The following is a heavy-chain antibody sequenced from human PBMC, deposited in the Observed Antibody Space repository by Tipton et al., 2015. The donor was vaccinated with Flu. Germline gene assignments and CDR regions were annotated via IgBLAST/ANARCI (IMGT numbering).Heavy chain of an antibody. Sequence: SLRLSCAASGFSFSSYARNWVRQAPGKGLEWVSSIGGGGATTYFADSVKGRFTISRDNTRNTLYLQMNSLRAEDTAIYYCARVIPEFVAGLSYWGQGTLVSVSS. CDR1: GFSFSSYA. V-gene: IGHV3-23*01. J-gene: IGHJ4*02. CDR2: IGGGGATT. D-gene: IGHD6-19*01. CDR3: ARVIPEFVAGLSY.